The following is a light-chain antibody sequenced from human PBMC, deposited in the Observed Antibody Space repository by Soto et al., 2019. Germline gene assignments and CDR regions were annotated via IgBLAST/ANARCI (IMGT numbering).Light chain of an antibody. V-gene: IGKV3D-15*01. CDR3: QQYNDWYS. J-gene: IGKJ2*01. Sequence: VVLTQSPATLSVSPGERATLSCRAGQSVSIHLAWYQPTPGQAPRLLIYGASTRATGIPARFSGSGSGTEFTLTISSLQSEDSAVYYCQQYNDWYSFGQGTRLEI. CDR1: QSVSIH. CDR2: GAS.